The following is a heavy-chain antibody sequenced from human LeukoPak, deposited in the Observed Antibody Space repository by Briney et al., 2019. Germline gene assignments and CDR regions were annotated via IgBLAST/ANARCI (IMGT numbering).Heavy chain of an antibody. CDR3: ARDTGASIFDY. D-gene: IGHD3-10*01. J-gene: IGHJ4*02. Sequence: GGSVKVSCKASGYTFTGYYIHWVRQAPGQGLEWMGWISAYNGDTNYAQKLQGRVTMTTDTSTSTAYMELRSLRSDDTAVYYCARDTGASIFDYWGQGTLVTVSS. V-gene: IGHV1-18*04. CDR1: GYTFTGYY. CDR2: ISAYNGDT.